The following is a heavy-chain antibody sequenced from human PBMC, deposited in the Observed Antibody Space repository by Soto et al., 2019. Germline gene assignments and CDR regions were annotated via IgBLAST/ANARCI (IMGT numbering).Heavy chain of an antibody. CDR3: ARGARNYYYFDC. CDR2: IILNSGSA. Sequence: ASVKVSCKTSGFTFSSTAMQWVRQARGQGLEWMGGIILNSGSANYAQKFQGRVTITTDKSTNTVYMELRSLRSDDTAVYYCARGARNYYYFDCWGQGTLVTVSS. V-gene: IGHV1-58*02. J-gene: IGHJ4*02. CDR1: GFTFSSTA. D-gene: IGHD1-7*01.